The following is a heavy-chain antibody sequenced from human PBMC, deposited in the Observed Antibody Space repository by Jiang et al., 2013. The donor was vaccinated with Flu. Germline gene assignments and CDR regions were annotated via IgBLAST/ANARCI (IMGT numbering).Heavy chain of an antibody. CDR2: ISYDGSNK. D-gene: IGHD1-26*01. J-gene: IGHJ4*02. CDR3: AREADPLGAFFDY. V-gene: IGHV3-30*01. CDR1: GFTFSSYA. Sequence: VQLLESGGGVVQPGRSLRLSCAASGFTFSSYAMHWVRQAPGKGLEWVAVISYDGSNKYYADSVKGRFTISRDNSENTLYLQMNSLRAEDTAVYYCAREADPLGAFFDYWGQGTLVTVSS.